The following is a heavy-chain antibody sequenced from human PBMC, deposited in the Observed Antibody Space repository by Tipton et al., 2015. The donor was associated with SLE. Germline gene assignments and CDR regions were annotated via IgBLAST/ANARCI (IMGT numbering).Heavy chain of an antibody. D-gene: IGHD1-1*01. V-gene: IGHV1-69*01. CDR2: IIPIFGTA. Sequence: QLVQSGAEVKKPGSSVKVSCKASGGTFSSYAISWVRQAPGQGLEWMGGIIPIFGTANYAQKFQGRVTITADESTSTAYMELSSLRSEDTAVYFCAGETASTDTKKFESWGQGSLVTVSS. J-gene: IGHJ4*02. CDR3: AGETASTDTKKFES. CDR1: GGTFSSYA.